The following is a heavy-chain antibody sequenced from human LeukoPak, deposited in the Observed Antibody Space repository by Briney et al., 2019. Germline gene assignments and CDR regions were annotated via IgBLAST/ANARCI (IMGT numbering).Heavy chain of an antibody. Sequence: PGGSLRLSCAASGFTFSSYSINWVRQAPGKGLEWVSSISSSSSYIYYADSVKGRFTISRDNAKNSLYLQMNSLRAEDTAVYYCARGLTYYDILTNLYYYYYMDVWGKGTTVTVSS. CDR1: GFTFSSYS. V-gene: IGHV3-21*01. CDR2: ISSSSSYI. J-gene: IGHJ6*03. CDR3: ARGLTYYDILTNLYYYYYMDV. D-gene: IGHD3-9*01.